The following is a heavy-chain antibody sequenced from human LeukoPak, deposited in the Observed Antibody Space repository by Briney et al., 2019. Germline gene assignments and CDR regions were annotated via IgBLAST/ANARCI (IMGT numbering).Heavy chain of an antibody. CDR2: INHSGST. V-gene: IGHV4-39*07. Sequence: SETLSLTCAVSGGSISSSSYYWDWIRQPPGKGLEWIGEINHSGSTNYNPSLKSRVTISVDTSKNQFSLKVSSVTAADTAVYYCARGYGDYDYWGQGTLVTVSS. CDR1: GGSISSSSYY. D-gene: IGHD4-17*01. CDR3: ARGYGDYDY. J-gene: IGHJ4*02.